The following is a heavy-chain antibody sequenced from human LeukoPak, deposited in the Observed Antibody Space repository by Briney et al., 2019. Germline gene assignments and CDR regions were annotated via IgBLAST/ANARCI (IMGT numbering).Heavy chain of an antibody. V-gene: IGHV3-7*01. D-gene: IGHD3-22*01. CDR3: ARDGYDSI. CDR1: GFTFSNYW. CDR2: IRREGSEK. Sequence: GGSLRLSCAASGFTFSNYWMSWVRQAPGKGLEWVANIRREGSEKYYVDSVKGRFTISRDNAKKSLYLQMNSLRVEDTAVYYCARDGYDSIWGQGTLVTVSS. J-gene: IGHJ4*02.